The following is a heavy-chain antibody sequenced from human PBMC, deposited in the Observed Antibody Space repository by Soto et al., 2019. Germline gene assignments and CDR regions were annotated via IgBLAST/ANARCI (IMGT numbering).Heavy chain of an antibody. CDR3: AKTAVRSSGYSIATNWFDP. J-gene: IGHJ5*02. CDR2: ISSSSSTI. Sequence: PGGSLRLSCAASGFTFSSYSMNWVRQAPGKGLEWVSYISSSSSTIYYADSVKGRFTISRDNSKNTLYLQMNSLRAEDTAVYYCAKTAVRSSGYSIATNWFDPWGQGTLVTVSS. V-gene: IGHV3-48*01. D-gene: IGHD3-22*01. CDR1: GFTFSSYS.